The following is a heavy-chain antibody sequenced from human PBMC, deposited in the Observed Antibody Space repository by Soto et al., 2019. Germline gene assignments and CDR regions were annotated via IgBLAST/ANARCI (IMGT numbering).Heavy chain of an antibody. J-gene: IGHJ3*02. D-gene: IGHD4-17*01. CDR3: ARQPTTVTTVGAFDI. CDR2: FYYSGST. CDR1: GGSISSGSYY. Sequence: LSLTCTVSGGSISSGSYYWDWIRQPPGKGLEWIGSFYYSGSTYYNPSLKSRVTISVDTSKNQFSLKLSSVTATDTAVYYCARQPTTVTTVGAFDISGQGTMGTVSS. V-gene: IGHV4-39*01.